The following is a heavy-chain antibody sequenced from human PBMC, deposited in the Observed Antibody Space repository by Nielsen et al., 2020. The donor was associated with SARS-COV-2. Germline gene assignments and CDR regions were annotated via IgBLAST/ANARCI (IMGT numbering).Heavy chain of an antibody. CDR1: GFTFDFYA. D-gene: IGHD3-22*01. V-gene: IGHV3-23*01. J-gene: IGHJ4*02. CDR3: ARVLDYDSSGHEGFDY. CDR2: ISGSGGST. Sequence: GESLKISCAASGFTFDFYAMSWVRQAPGKGLEWVSGISGSGGSTYYADSVKGRFTISRDNSKNTLYLQMNSLRAEDTAVYYCARVLDYDSSGHEGFDYWGQGTLVTVSS.